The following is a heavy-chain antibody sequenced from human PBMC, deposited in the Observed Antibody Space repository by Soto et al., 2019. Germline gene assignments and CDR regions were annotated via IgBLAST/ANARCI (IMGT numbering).Heavy chain of an antibody. CDR1: GYTFSTSD. CDR3: ARVNYYGSGSHQDFSYFYALDA. CDR2: MNPNSGDT. D-gene: IGHD3-10*01. Sequence: ASVKVSCKTSGYTFSTSDINWVRQVPGQGLEWMGWMNPNSGDTGYAQKFLGRLTMTRDSSIRTVYMELSTLTSEDTAVYYCARVNYYGSGSHQDFSYFYALDAWGQGTTVTVSS. V-gene: IGHV1-8*01. J-gene: IGHJ6*02.